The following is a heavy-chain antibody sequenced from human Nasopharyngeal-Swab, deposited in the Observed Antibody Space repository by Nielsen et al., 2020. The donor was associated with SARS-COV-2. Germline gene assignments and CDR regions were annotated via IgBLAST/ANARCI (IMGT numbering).Heavy chain of an antibody. CDR1: GFTFSSYW. V-gene: IGHV3-7*03. Sequence: GGSLRLSCAASGFTFSSYWMSWVRQAPGKGLEWVANIKQDGSEKYYVDSVKGRFTISRDNAENSLYLQMNSLRAEDTAVYYCARDQGYKTYYYYYGMDVWGQGTTVTVSS. J-gene: IGHJ6*02. CDR2: IKQDGSEK. CDR3: ARDQGYKTYYYYYGMDV. D-gene: IGHD5-18*01.